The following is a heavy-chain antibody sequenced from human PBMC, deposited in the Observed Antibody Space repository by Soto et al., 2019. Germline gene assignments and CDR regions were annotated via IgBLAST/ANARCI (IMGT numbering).Heavy chain of an antibody. CDR2: ISGSGDRT. D-gene: IGHD2-21*02. V-gene: IGHV3-23*01. CDR1: GFTFSHYA. Sequence: GGSLRLSCAASGFTFSHYAMSWVRQAPGKGLEWVSAISGSGDRTHYADSVKGRFTISRDNSKNTLFLQMDSLRAEDAALYYCEKENLVVVTSGDFDSWGHGALVTVSS. CDR3: EKENLVVVTSGDFDS. J-gene: IGHJ4*01.